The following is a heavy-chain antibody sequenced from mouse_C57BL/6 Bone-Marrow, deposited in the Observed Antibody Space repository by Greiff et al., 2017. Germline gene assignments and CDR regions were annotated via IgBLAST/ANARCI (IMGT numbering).Heavy chain of an antibody. V-gene: IGHV1-64*01. CDR1: GYTFTSYW. CDR2: IHPTSGST. Sequence: QVQLQQPGAELVKPGASVKLSCKASGYTFTSYWMHWVKQRPGQGLEWIGMIHPTSGSTNYNEKFKSKATLTVDKSSSTAYMQLSSLTSEDSAVYYCARGGYYGSSYRYCDVWGTGTTVTVSS. D-gene: IGHD1-1*01. J-gene: IGHJ1*03. CDR3: ARGGYYGSSYRYCDV.